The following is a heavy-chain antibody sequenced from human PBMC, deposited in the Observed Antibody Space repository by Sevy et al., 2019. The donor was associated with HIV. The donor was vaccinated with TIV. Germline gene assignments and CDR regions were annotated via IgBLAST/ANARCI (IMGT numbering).Heavy chain of an antibody. CDR2: IYYSGST. J-gene: IGHJ4*02. CDR1: GGSISSYY. Sequence: TLSLTCTVSGGSISSYYWSWIRQPPGKGLEWIGYIYYSGSTNYNPSLKSRVTISVDTSKNQFSLKLSSVTAADTAVYYCAREGDGYNLYYFDYWGQGTLVTVSS. D-gene: IGHD5-12*01. CDR3: AREGDGYNLYYFDY. V-gene: IGHV4-59*01.